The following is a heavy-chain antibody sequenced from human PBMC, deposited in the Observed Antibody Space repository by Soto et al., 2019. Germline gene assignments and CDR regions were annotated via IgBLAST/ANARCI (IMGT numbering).Heavy chain of an antibody. V-gene: IGHV1-69*01. CDR3: ARDETGDSYYYYYGIDV. CDR2: ILPIFGTT. J-gene: IGHJ6*02. CDR1: GGTFNIYN. Sequence: QVQLVQSGAEVKKPGSSVKVSCKASGGTFNIYNINWVRQAPGQGLEWMGGILPIFGTTNYAQRFQGRLTIIADDSTSTVYMELSSLRSEDTAVYYCARDETGDSYYYYYGIDVWGQGTTVTVTS. D-gene: IGHD7-27*01.